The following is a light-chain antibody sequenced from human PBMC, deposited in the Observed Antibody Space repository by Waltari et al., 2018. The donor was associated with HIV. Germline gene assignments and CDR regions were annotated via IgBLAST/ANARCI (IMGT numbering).Light chain of an antibody. CDR1: WSDFESNY. CDR3: STWDGSLGAYV. J-gene: IGLJ3*02. CDR2: RNY. V-gene: IGLV1-47*01. Sequence: QSVLTPPPSVSGTPGQNVTISCSGRWSDFESNYFYGYKLTPGTNSKIRIYRNYRRPSGVPDRFSASKSGASASLAGSGLRADDEADYYCSTWDGSLGAYVFGGGTKLTVL.